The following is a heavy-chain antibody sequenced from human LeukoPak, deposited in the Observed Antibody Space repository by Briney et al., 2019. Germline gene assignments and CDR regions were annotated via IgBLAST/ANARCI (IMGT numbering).Heavy chain of an antibody. Sequence: PSETLSLTCTVSGGSITNLDYYWTWIRQPAGKRLEWIGRIYTSGGTNYNPSLKSRVTMSVDRSKNEISLHLASLTAADTALYYCAGRGPSSGTFDIWGPGTFVTVSS. D-gene: IGHD3-10*01. CDR1: GGSITNLDYY. CDR2: IYTSGGT. V-gene: IGHV4-61*02. J-gene: IGHJ3*02. CDR3: AGRGPSSGTFDI.